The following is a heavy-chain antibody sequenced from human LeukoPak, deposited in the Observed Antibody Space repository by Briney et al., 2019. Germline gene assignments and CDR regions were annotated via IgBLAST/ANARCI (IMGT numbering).Heavy chain of an antibody. J-gene: IGHJ4*02. Sequence: KFQGRVTITRDTSASTAYMELSSLRSEDTAVYYCARAMVRGADNDYWGQGTLVTVSS. D-gene: IGHD3-10*01. V-gene: IGHV1-3*01. CDR3: ARAMVRGADNDY.